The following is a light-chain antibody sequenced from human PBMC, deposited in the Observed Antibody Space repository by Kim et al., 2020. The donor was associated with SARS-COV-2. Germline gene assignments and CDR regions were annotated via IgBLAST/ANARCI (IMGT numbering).Light chain of an antibody. CDR3: QQYHNWPPFT. CDR1: QGLSRH. Sequence: PGERAPPLRRARQGLSRHLACYQQTPGQPPWLLPHGSSTRHTGIPARFSRSGSGTEFTLTLSSLQSEYFAVYYCQQYHNWPPFTFGQGNQLEI. V-gene: IGKV3-15*01. J-gene: IGKJ2*01. CDR2: GSS.